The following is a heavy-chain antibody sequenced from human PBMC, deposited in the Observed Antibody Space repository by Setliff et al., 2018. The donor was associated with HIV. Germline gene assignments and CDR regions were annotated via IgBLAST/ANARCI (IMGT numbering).Heavy chain of an antibody. J-gene: IGHJ5*02. Sequence: ASVKVSCKASGYTFTSDYIHWVRQAPGQGLEWMGIIKPAGNPTSYAQKFQGRLTMTRDTSTNTVYMELSSLRSEDTAVYYCAKDIPGSAINSGRIKNWFDPWGEGTLVTVSS. CDR2: IKPAGNPT. CDR3: AKDIPGSAINSGRIKNWFDP. CDR1: GYTFTSDY. V-gene: IGHV1-46*01. D-gene: IGHD6-19*01.